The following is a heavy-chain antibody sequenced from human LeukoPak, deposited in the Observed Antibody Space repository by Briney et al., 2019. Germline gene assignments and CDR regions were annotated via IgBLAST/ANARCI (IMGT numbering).Heavy chain of an antibody. CDR1: GGSFSGYY. D-gene: IGHD3-3*01. CDR2: INHSGST. Sequence: PETLSLTCAVYGGSFSGYYWSWIRQPPGKGLEWIGEINHSGSTNYNPSLKSRVTISVDTSKNQFSLKLSSVTAADTAVYYCARGYHFWGQGTLVTVSS. J-gene: IGHJ4*02. CDR3: ARGYHF. V-gene: IGHV4-34*01.